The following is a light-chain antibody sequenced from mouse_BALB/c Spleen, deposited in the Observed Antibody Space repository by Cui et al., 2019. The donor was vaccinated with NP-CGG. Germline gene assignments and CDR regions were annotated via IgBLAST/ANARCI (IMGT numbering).Light chain of an antibody. V-gene: IGLV1*01. J-gene: IGLJ1*01. CDR3: ALWYSNHWV. CDR2: GTN. CDR1: TGAVTTSNY. Sequence: QAFVTQGPALTTSPGETVTLTCRSNTGAVTTSNYANWVQEKPDHLFTGLIGGTNNRAPGVPARFSGSLIGDKAALTITGAQTEDEAIYFCALWYSNHWVFGGGTKLTVL.